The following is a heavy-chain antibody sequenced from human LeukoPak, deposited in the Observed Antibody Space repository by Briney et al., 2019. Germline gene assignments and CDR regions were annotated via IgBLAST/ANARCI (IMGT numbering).Heavy chain of an antibody. CDR3: AKGTYYYDSSDYYGGYYFDY. CDR2: IIGSGGST. Sequence: GGSLRLSCAVSGFTFNNYDMSWVRQAPGKGLEWVSTIIGSGGSTYYADSVKGRFTISRDNSKNTLYLQMNSLRAEDTAVYYCAKGTYYYDSSDYYGGYYFDYWGQGTLVTVSS. CDR1: GFTFNNYD. J-gene: IGHJ4*02. D-gene: IGHD3-22*01. V-gene: IGHV3-23*01.